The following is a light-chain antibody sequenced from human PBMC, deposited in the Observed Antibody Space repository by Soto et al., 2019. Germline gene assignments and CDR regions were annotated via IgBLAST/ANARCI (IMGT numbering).Light chain of an antibody. CDR2: GAS. V-gene: IGKV3-15*01. CDR3: QHYNTWPWT. J-gene: IGKJ1*01. CDR1: QNIYSN. Sequence: IMMTQSPASLSVSPGERATLSCRASQNIYSNIAWYQQKPGQAPRLLIYGASTRETGSPARFSGSGAGTECTRTISSLQSEDVAVDYCQHYNTWPWTFGQGTKVDIK.